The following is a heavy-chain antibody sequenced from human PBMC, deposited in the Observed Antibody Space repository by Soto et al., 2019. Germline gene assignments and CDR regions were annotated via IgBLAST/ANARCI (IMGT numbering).Heavy chain of an antibody. CDR2: IYSGGST. V-gene: IGHV3-53*04. CDR3: ASRYYYGSGSYLHAFDI. D-gene: IGHD3-10*01. J-gene: IGHJ3*02. CDR1: GFTVSSNY. Sequence: PGGSLRLSCAASGFTVSSNYMSWVRQAPGKGLEWVSVIYSGGSTYYADSVKGRFTISRHNSKNTLYLQMNSLRAEDTAVYYCASRYYYGSGSYLHAFDIWGQGTMVTVSS.